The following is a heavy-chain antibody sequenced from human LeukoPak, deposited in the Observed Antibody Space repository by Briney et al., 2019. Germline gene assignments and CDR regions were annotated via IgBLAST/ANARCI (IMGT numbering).Heavy chain of an antibody. D-gene: IGHD4-17*01. V-gene: IGHV3-33*01. Sequence: GRSLRLSCAASGFTFSSYGMHWVRQAPGKGLEWVAVIWFDGSNQYYADSVKGRFTVPRDNSKNTMDLQMNSLRAEDTAVYYCAREQYGSDDALDIWGQGTMVTVSS. J-gene: IGHJ3*02. CDR1: GFTFSSYG. CDR2: IWFDGSNQ. CDR3: AREQYGSDDALDI.